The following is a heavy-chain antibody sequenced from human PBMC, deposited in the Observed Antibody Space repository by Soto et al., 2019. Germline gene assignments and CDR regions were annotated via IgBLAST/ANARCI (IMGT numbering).Heavy chain of an antibody. Sequence: QVQLQQWGAGLLKPSETLSLTCAVYGGSFSGYYWSWIRQPPGKGLEWIGEINHSGSTNYNPSLKSRGTISVDTSKNQFSLKLSSVTAADTAVYYCARWGIAAAGLYWGQGTLVTVSS. CDR1: GGSFSGYY. CDR3: ARWGIAAAGLY. V-gene: IGHV4-34*01. D-gene: IGHD6-13*01. CDR2: INHSGST. J-gene: IGHJ4*02.